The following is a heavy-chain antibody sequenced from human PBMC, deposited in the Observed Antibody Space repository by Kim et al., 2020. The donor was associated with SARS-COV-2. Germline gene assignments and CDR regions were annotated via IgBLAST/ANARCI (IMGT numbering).Heavy chain of an antibody. J-gene: IGHJ3*02. CDR3: ARGQPHAEDAFDI. D-gene: IGHD6-13*01. V-gene: IGHV3-30*07. Sequence: YEADSVSGRSTTSKDKSKNTLYLQMNGLRAEDTAVYDCARGQPHAEDAFDIWGQGTMVTVSS.